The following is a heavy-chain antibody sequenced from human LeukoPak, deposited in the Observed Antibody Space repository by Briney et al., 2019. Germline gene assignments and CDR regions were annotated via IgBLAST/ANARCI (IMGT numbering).Heavy chain of an antibody. V-gene: IGHV3-30*02. Sequence: AGGSLRLSCAASGFTFSSYGMHWGRQAPGKGLEGVAFIRYDGSNKYYADSVKGRFTISRDNSKNTLYLQMNSLRAEDTAVYYCAKDSPSYAQGGFGYWGQGTLVTVSS. CDR1: GFTFSSYG. CDR3: AKDSPSYAQGGFGY. CDR2: IRYDGSNK. J-gene: IGHJ4*02. D-gene: IGHD2-2*01.